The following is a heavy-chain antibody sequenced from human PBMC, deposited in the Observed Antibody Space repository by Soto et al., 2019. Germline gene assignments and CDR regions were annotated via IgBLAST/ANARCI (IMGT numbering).Heavy chain of an antibody. V-gene: IGHV1-69*06. CDR2: IIPIFGTA. CDR1: GGTFSSYA. CDR3: ARDGGPIVGATTRNYYYYYGMDV. J-gene: IGHJ6*02. Sequence: SVKVSCKASGGTFSSYAISWVRQAPGQGLEWMGGIIPIFGTANYAQKFQGRVTITADKSTSTAYMELSSLRSEDTAVYYCARDGGPIVGATTRNYYYYYGMDVWGQGTAVTVSS. D-gene: IGHD1-26*01.